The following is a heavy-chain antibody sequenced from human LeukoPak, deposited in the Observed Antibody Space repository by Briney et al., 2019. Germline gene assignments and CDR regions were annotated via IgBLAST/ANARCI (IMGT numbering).Heavy chain of an antibody. CDR3: ARGFDYYYYMDV. V-gene: IGHV4-38-2*02. J-gene: IGHJ6*03. CDR2: INHSGST. CDR1: GYSISSGYY. Sequence: NPSETLSLTCTVSGYSISSGYYWGWIRQPPGKGLEWIGEINHSGSTNYNPSLKSRVTISVDTSKNQFSLKLSSVTAADTAVYYCARGFDYYYYMDVWGKGTTVTVSS.